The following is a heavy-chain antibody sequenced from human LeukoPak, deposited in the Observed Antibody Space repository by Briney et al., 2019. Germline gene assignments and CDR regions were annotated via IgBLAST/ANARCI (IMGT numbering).Heavy chain of an antibody. D-gene: IGHD2-15*01. CDR2: INPNSGGT. V-gene: IGHV1-2*06. CDR3: ARLLVVVAATLSSTVTTTYFDY. J-gene: IGHJ4*02. Sequence: ASVKVSCKASGYTFTGYYMHWVRQAPGQGLEWMGRINPNSGGTNYAQKFQGRVTMTRDTSISTAYTELSRLRSDDTAVYYCARLLVVVAATLSSTVTTTYFDYWGQGTLVTVSS. CDR1: GYTFTGYY.